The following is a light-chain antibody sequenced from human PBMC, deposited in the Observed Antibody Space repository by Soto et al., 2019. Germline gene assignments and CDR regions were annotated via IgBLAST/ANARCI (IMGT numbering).Light chain of an antibody. Sequence: QSALTQPASVSGSPGQSITISCIGASSDIGKYKVVSWYQHHPGKVPKLLIYEATKRPSGVSDRFSGSTSDNTASLTISGLQAEDEADYYCCSYVGNSLWLFGGGTKLTVL. CDR3: CSYVGNSLWL. CDR1: SSDIGKYKV. J-gene: IGLJ3*02. V-gene: IGLV2-23*01. CDR2: EAT.